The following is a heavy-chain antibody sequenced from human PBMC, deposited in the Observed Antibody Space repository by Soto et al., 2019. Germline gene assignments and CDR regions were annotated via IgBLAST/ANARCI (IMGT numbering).Heavy chain of an antibody. Sequence: SVKVSCKASGGTFSSYAISWVRQAPGQGLEWMGGIIPIFGTANYAQKFQGRVTITADESTSTAYMELSSLRSEDTAVYYCARSSSGYLWDFDYWGQGTLVTVSS. D-gene: IGHD3-22*01. V-gene: IGHV1-69*13. CDR2: IIPIFGTA. J-gene: IGHJ4*02. CDR3: ARSSSGYLWDFDY. CDR1: GGTFSSYA.